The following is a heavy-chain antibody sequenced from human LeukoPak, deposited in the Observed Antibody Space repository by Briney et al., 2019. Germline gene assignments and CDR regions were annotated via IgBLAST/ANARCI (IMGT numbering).Heavy chain of an antibody. J-gene: IGHJ4*02. CDR1: GFTFSRYA. D-gene: IGHD2-21*01. Sequence: PGGSLRLSCAASGFTFSRYAMSWVRQAPGKGLEWVACICDSGVSTYYADSVKGRFTISRDNSKNTLHLQMNSLRAEDTAVYYCAKAIAMTDFDYWGQGTLVTVSS. CDR2: ICDSGVST. V-gene: IGHV3-23*01. CDR3: AKAIAMTDFDY.